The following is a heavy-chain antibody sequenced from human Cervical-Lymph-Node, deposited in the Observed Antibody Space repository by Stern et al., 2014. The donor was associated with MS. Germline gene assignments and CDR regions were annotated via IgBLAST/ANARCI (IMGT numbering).Heavy chain of an antibody. V-gene: IGHV3-30*04. CDR3: AKGGSGSYLD. CDR2: ISYDGRDK. J-gene: IGHJ4*02. CDR1: GFVFRRYA. Sequence: VQLAESGGGVVQPGRSLRLSCAASGFVFRRYALHWVRQAPGKGLVCVALISYDGRDKYYTDSVKVRFTVSRDNSNNTVDLEMNSLRLEDTAVYYCAKGGSGSYLDWGQGSLVTVSS. D-gene: IGHD1-26*01.